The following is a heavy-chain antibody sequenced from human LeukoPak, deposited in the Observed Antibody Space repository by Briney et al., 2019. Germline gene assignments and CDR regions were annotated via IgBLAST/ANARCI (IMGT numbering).Heavy chain of an antibody. V-gene: IGHV4-31*03. CDR1: GGSISSGGYY. Sequence: SETLSLTCTVSGGSISSGGYYWSWIRQHPGKGLEWIGYIYYSGSTYYNPSLKSRVTISVDTSKNQFSLKLSSVTAADTAVYYCARALVVPAAILDYWGQGTLVTVSS. CDR2: IYYSGST. D-gene: IGHD2-2*01. J-gene: IGHJ4*02. CDR3: ARALVVPAAILDY.